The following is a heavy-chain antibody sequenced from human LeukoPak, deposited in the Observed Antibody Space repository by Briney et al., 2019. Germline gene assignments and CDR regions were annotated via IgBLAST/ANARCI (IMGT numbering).Heavy chain of an antibody. CDR3: ARLPTVTFFDY. CDR2: INHSGST. Sequence: SETLSLTCAVYGGSFSGYYWSWIRQPPGKGLEWIGEINHSGSTNYNPSLKSRVTISVDASKNQFSLRLSSVTAADTAVYYCARLPTVTFFDYWGQGTLVTVSS. D-gene: IGHD4-17*01. CDR1: GGSFSGYY. J-gene: IGHJ4*02. V-gene: IGHV4-34*01.